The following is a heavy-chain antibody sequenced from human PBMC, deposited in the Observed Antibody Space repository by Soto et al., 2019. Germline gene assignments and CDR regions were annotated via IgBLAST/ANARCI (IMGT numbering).Heavy chain of an antibody. V-gene: IGHV3-30*18. CDR3: AKIEGIGVADGDY. J-gene: IGHJ4*02. D-gene: IGHD2-15*01. Sequence: GGSLRLSCAASGFTFSSFAMYWVRQAPGKGLEWVAVILYDGTNEYYADSVKGRFTVSRDNYKNTLYLQMNSLRAEDTAVYYCAKIEGIGVADGDYWGQGTLVTVSS. CDR1: GFTFSSFA. CDR2: ILYDGTNE.